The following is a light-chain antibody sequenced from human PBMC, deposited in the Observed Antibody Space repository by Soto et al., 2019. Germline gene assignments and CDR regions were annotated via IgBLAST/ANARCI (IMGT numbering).Light chain of an antibody. Sequence: VVMTQSPATLSVSPWERVTFSCRASQSVTTNLAWYQHKPGQAPRLLIYDASNRATGIPGRFSGSGSGTDFTLTISSLEPEDFAVYYCQQHSNWPPITFGQGTRLEIK. CDR2: DAS. J-gene: IGKJ5*01. CDR1: QSVTTN. V-gene: IGKV3-11*01. CDR3: QQHSNWPPIT.